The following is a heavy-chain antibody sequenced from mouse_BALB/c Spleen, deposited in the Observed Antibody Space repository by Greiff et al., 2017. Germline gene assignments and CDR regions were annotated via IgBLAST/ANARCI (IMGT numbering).Heavy chain of an antibody. D-gene: IGHD1-1*01. CDR1: GYSITSDYA. J-gene: IGHJ1*01. V-gene: IGHV3-2*02. Sequence: EVKLLESGPGLVKPSQSLSLTCTVTGYSITSDYAWNWIRQFPGNILEWMGYISYSGSTSYNPSLKSRISITRDTSKNQFFLQLNSVTTEDTATYYCASYHYYGSSWYFDVWGAGTTVTVSS. CDR2: ISYSGST. CDR3: ASYHYYGSSWYFDV.